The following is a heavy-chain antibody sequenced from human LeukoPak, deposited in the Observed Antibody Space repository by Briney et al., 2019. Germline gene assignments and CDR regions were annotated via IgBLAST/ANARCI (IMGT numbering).Heavy chain of an antibody. CDR3: ARDRYGDYAVDY. CDR2: ITSSSYI. Sequence: GGSLRLSCAASGFTLTTYTMNWVRQAPGEGLEWVSSITSSSYIHYADSVRGRFTISRDNAKNSLYLQMSSLRAEDTAVYYCARDRYGDYAVDYWGQGTLVTVSS. CDR1: GFTLTTYT. V-gene: IGHV3-21*01. D-gene: IGHD4-17*01. J-gene: IGHJ4*02.